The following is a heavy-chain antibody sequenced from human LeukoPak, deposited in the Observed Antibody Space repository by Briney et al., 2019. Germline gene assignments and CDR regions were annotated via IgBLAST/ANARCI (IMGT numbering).Heavy chain of an antibody. CDR1: GYSIRSGYY. V-gene: IGHV4-38-2*02. Sequence: PSEALSLTCSVSGYSIRSGYYWGWIRQPPGKGLEWIGSIYHSGTTYYNPSLKSRVTISVDTAKNQSSLKLSSVTTADTAVYYSMRVDVGLVPSSNFDLWGRGTVVTVSS. CDR3: MRVDVGLVPSSNFDL. J-gene: IGHJ2*01. CDR2: IYHSGTT. D-gene: IGHD2-2*03.